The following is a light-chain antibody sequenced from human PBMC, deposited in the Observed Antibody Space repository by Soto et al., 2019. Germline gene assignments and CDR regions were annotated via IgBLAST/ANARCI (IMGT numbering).Light chain of an antibody. CDR3: QQYNNWPPWT. Sequence: EIVMTQSPATLSVSPXERVTLSCRARQSVGSNLAWYQQKPGQAPRLLIYGASTRATGIPARFSGSGSETEFTLTISSLQAEDSAVYYCQQYNNWPPWTFGQGTKVDIK. V-gene: IGKV3-15*01. CDR2: GAS. J-gene: IGKJ1*01. CDR1: QSVGSN.